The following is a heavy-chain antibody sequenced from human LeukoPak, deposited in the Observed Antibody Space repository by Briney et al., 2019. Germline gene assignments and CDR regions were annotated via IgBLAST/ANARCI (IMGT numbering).Heavy chain of an antibody. CDR1: GESFTSYW. J-gene: IGHJ3*02. Sequence: GGSPLVPCKGSGESFTSYWIGWGRQMPGKGLEWMGIIYPGDSDTRYSPSFQGQVTISADKSISTAYLQWSSLKASDTAMYYCARANVGDAFDIWGQGTMVTVSS. D-gene: IGHD3-10*02. CDR2: IYPGDSDT. CDR3: ARANVGDAFDI. V-gene: IGHV5-51*01.